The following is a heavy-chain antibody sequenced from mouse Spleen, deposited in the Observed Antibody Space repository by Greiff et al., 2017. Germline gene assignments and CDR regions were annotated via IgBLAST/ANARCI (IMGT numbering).Heavy chain of an antibody. D-gene: IGHD2-4*01. J-gene: IGHJ4*01. V-gene: IGHV14-4*02. CDR3: NAGDDDYDDYYYAMDY. Sequence: EVQLQQSGAELVRSGASVKLSCTASGFNIKDYYMHWVKQRPEQGLEWIGWIDPENGDTEYAPKFQGKATMTADTSSNTAYLQLSSLTSEDTAVYYCNAGDDDYDDYYYAMDYWGQGTSVTVSS. CDR2: IDPENGDT. CDR1: GFNIKDYY.